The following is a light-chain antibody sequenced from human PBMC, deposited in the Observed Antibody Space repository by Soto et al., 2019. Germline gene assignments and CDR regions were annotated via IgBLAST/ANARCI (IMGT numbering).Light chain of an antibody. J-gene: IGKJ2*01. CDR3: QHYDSYPYT. CDR2: KAS. Sequence: DIPMDQSPSALSASVGDRVTITCRASQDVSHWLAWYQQKPGQAPKLVIYKASSLESGVPSRFSGRGSGTEFTLTIRDLQPDDFASYYCQHYDSYPYTFGQGTSLEIK. CDR1: QDVSHW. V-gene: IGKV1-5*03.